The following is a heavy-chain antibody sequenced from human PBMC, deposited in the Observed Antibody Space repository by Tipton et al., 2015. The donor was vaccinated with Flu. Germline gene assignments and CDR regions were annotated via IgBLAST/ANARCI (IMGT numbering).Heavy chain of an antibody. V-gene: IGHV3-30*02. D-gene: IGHD6-13*01. J-gene: IGHJ2*01. Sequence: GSLRLSCTASGFTFSTYGMHWVRQAPGKGLEWVSFIRYDGSNTYYAGSVKGRFTISRDNSKNTLYLQMNSLRADDTAVYYCATLPYSSSRYFDFWGRGTLVTVSS. CDR1: GFTFSTYG. CDR3: ATLPYSSSRYFDF. CDR2: IRYDGSNT.